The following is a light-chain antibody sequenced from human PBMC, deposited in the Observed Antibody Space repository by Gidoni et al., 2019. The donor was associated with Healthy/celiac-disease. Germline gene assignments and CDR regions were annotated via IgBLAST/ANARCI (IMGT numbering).Light chain of an antibody. CDR3: HQYYSSPPT. J-gene: IGKJ2*01. Sequence: DIVMTQSPDSLAVSLGERATFNCKSSKSVLYSSNNKNYLAWYQQKPGQPPKLLIYWASTRESGVPERFSGSGSGTDFTLTISSLQAEDVAVYYCHQYYSSPPTFGQGTKLEIK. CDR2: WAS. CDR1: KSVLYSSNNKNY. V-gene: IGKV4-1*01.